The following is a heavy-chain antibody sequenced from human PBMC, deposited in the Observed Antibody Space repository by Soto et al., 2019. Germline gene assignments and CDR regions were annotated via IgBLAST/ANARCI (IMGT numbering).Heavy chain of an antibody. Sequence: QVQLVQSGAEVKKPGASVKVSCKASGYTFTSYAMHWVRQAPGQRLEWMGWINAGNGNTKYSQKFQGRVTITRDTSASTAYMEPSSLRSEDTAVYYCARECYGDYCLDYWGQGTLVTISS. CDR3: ARECYGDYCLDY. CDR2: INAGNGNT. J-gene: IGHJ4*02. CDR1: GYTFTSYA. V-gene: IGHV1-3*01. D-gene: IGHD4-17*01.